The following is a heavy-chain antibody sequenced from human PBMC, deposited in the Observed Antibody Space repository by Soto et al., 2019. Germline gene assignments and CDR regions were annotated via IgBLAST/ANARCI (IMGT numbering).Heavy chain of an antibody. CDR1: GGSFSCYY. CDR2: INHSGST. J-gene: IGHJ4*02. CDR3: ASSHAGAHITAAVH. Sequence: SETLSLTCAVYGGSFSCYYWSWIRQPPGKGLEWIGEINHSGSTNYNPSLKSRVTISVDTSKNQFSLKLSSVTAAGTAVYYCASSHAGAHITAAVHWGQGTLVTVSS. D-gene: IGHD6-13*01. V-gene: IGHV4-34*01.